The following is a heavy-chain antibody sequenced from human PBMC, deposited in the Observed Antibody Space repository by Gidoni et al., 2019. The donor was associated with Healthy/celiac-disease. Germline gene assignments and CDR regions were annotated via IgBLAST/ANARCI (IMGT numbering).Heavy chain of an antibody. CDR1: GYTFTSYY. V-gene: IGHV1-46*01. J-gene: IGHJ4*02. CDR3: ARDIYDFWSGYYGDY. D-gene: IGHD3-3*01. CDR2: INPSGGST. Sequence: QVQLVQSGAEVKKPGASVQVSCKASGYTFTSYYMHWVRQAPGQGLEWMGIINPSGGSTSYAQKFQGRVTMNRDTSTSTVYMELSSRRSEDTAVYYCARDIYDFWSGYYGDYWGQGTLVTVSS.